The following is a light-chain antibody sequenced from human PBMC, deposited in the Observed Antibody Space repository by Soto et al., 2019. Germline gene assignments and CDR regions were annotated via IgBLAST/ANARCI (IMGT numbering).Light chain of an antibody. Sequence: DIQMTQSPSSLSASFGDSTTITCRASQSISSYLNWYQQKPGKAPMLLIYGATNLQSGVPSRFSGSGSRTDFTLTISSLQPEDFATYFCQQSFSVRSWTFGQGTKVDIK. CDR3: QQSFSVRSWT. V-gene: IGKV1-39*01. CDR1: QSISSY. J-gene: IGKJ1*01. CDR2: GAT.